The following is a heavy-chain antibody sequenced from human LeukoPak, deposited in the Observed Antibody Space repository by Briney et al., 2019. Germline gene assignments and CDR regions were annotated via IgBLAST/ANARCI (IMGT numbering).Heavy chain of an antibody. J-gene: IGHJ4*02. V-gene: IGHV4-34*01. CDR2: INHSGST. CDR1: GGSFSGYY. D-gene: IGHD5-24*01. CDR3: ARGGWLKSFNYNFDY. Sequence: PSETLSLTCAVYGGSFSGYYWSWIRQPPGKGLEWIGEINHSGSTNYNPSLKSRVTISVDTSKNQFSLKLSSVTAADTAVYYCARGGWLKSFNYNFDYWGQGTLVTVSS.